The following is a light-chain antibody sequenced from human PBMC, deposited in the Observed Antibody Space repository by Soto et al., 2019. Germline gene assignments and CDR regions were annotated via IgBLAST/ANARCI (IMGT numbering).Light chain of an antibody. Sequence: DIQITQAPPAVSATVGDRVTITFRASQSISSYLNWYQQKPGKAPKLLIYAASSLQSGVPSRFSGSGSGTDFTLTISSLQPEDFATYYCQPYNSYSRFGQGTKVDI. CDR2: AAS. J-gene: IGKJ1*01. V-gene: IGKV1-39*01. CDR3: QPYNSYSR. CDR1: QSISSY.